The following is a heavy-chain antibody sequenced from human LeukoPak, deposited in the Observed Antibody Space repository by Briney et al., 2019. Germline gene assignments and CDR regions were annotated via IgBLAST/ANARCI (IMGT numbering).Heavy chain of an antibody. CDR1: GFTFSDYY. D-gene: IGHD1-26*01. CDR2: ISGVYDNI. Sequence: GGSLGLSCAASGFTFSDYYMTWIRQAPGRGLEWVSYISGVYDNIYYGDSVKGRFTISRDNAKNSVYLQMSSLRADDTAVYYCARGGAHGMDVWGQGTTVTVSS. CDR3: ARGGAHGMDV. J-gene: IGHJ6*02. V-gene: IGHV3-11*01.